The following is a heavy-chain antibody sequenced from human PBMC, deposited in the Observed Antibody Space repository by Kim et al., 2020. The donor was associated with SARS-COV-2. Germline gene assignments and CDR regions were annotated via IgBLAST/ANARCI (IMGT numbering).Heavy chain of an antibody. CDR2: ISYDGSNK. CDR3: AKDYRKGWYLAPLDY. V-gene: IGHV3-30*18. D-gene: IGHD6-19*01. J-gene: IGHJ4*02. CDR1: GFTFSSYG. Sequence: GGSLRLSCAASGFTFSSYGMHWVRQAPGKGLEWVAVISYDGSNKYYADSVKGRFTISRDNSKNTLYLQMNSLRAEDTAVYYCAKDYRKGWYLAPLDYWGQGTLVTVSS.